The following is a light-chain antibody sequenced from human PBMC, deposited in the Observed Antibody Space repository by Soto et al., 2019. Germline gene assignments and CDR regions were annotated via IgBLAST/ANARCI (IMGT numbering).Light chain of an antibody. CDR3: QQYNNWPQT. Sequence: EIVMTQSPSTLSFSPWGRSTLSCRASQSVSSNLAWYQQKPGQAPRLLIYGASTRATGIPARFSGSGSGTEFTLTISSLQSEDFAVYYCQQYNNWPQTFGQGTKVDIK. CDR1: QSVSSN. V-gene: IGKV3-15*01. J-gene: IGKJ1*01. CDR2: GAS.